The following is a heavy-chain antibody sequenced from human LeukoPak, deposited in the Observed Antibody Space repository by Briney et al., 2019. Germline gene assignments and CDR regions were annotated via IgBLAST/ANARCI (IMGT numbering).Heavy chain of an antibody. CDR3: AREGGQQLVLSLDY. V-gene: IGHV3-33*01. Sequence: GGSLRLSCAASGFTFSSYGMHWVRQAPGKGLEWVAVIWYDGSNKYYADSVKGRFTISRDNSKNTLCLQMNSLRAEDTAVYYCAREGGQQLVLSLDYWGQGTLVTVSS. CDR1: GFTFSSYG. J-gene: IGHJ4*02. CDR2: IWYDGSNK. D-gene: IGHD6-13*01.